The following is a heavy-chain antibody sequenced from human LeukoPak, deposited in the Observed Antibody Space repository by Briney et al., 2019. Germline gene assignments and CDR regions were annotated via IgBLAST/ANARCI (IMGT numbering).Heavy chain of an antibody. Sequence: GSLRLSCVASGFTFGTYWMSWVRQAPGKGLKWVANIKQDGSETYYGDSVKGRFTISKDNARNSLYLQMNSLRVDDTAVYFCARVGPPYAMDVWGQGTTVTVSS. CDR3: ARVGPPYAMDV. CDR1: GFTFGTYW. CDR2: IKQDGSET. V-gene: IGHV3-7*04. J-gene: IGHJ6*02.